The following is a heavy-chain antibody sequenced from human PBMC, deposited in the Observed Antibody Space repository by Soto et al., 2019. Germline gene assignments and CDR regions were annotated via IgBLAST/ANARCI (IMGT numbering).Heavy chain of an antibody. Sequence: GGSLRLSCAASGFTFDDYAMHWVRQAPGKGLEWVSGISWNSGSIGYADSVKGRFTISRDNAKNSLYLQMNSLRAEDTALYYCAKDMSSTSYYMDVWGKGTTVTVSS. CDR1: GFTFDDYA. D-gene: IGHD2-2*01. J-gene: IGHJ6*03. V-gene: IGHV3-9*01. CDR2: ISWNSGSI. CDR3: AKDMSSTSYYMDV.